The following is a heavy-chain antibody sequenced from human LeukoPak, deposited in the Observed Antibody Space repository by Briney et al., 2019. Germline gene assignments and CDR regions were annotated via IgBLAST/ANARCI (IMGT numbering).Heavy chain of an antibody. CDR1: GFTFSSYG. V-gene: IGHV3-23*01. CDR2: ISGSGGNT. D-gene: IGHD3-22*01. CDR3: AKTITESMIVGDY. Sequence: GGSLRLSCAASGFTFSSYGMTWVRQAPGKGLDWVSGISGSGGNTKYADSVKGRFTISRDNSKNTLYLQMNSLRAEDTAVYYCAKTITESMIVGDYWGLGTLVTVSS. J-gene: IGHJ4*02.